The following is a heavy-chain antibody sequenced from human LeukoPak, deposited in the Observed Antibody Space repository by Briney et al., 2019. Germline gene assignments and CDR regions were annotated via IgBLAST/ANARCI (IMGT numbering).Heavy chain of an antibody. D-gene: IGHD4-23*01. Sequence: SSETLSLTCTVSGGSISSGSYYWGWIRQPPGKGLEWIASIFYNGSPYYNPSLQSRVTISLDTSKNQFSLKLKSVTAADTAVYYCARIMTKVAFLFDYWGQGTLVTVSS. V-gene: IGHV4-39*07. CDR3: ARIMTKVAFLFDY. CDR2: IFYNGSP. CDR1: GGSISSGSYY. J-gene: IGHJ4*02.